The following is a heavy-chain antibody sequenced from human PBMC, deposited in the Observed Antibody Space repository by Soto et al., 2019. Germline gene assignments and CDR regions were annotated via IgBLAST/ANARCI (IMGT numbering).Heavy chain of an antibody. V-gene: IGHV3-23*01. CDR2: ISGSGGKT. J-gene: IGHJ4*02. D-gene: IGHD2-15*01. Sequence: GGSLRLSCEASGFIFTSYALSWVRQAPGRGLEWVSAISGSGGKTYYADAVKGRFIISRDNSKNTLYLQLNSLRAEDTAVYYCAGGLLVGAMGAYWSQGALVTVSS. CDR3: AGGLLVGAMGAY. CDR1: GFIFTSYA.